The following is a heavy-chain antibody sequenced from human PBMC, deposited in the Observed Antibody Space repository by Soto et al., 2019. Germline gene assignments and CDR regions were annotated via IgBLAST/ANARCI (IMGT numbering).Heavy chain of an antibody. CDR3: ARDQYYYGSGRPPDWFDS. V-gene: IGHV1-69*01. J-gene: IGHJ5*02. D-gene: IGHD3-10*01. CDR2: IIPIFGTA. CDR1: GGTLRSYA. Sequence: QVQLVHSGAEVKKHGSSVQVSCQASGGTLRSYAISWVRQAPGQGLEWMGGIIPIFGTANYAKKFQGRVTSPADESTSIAYMDLSSLRSEDTAVYDCARDQYYYGSGRPPDWFDSWGQGTLVTVSS.